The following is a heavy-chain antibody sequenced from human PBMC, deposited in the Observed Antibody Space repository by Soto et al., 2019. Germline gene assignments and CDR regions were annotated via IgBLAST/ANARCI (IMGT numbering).Heavy chain of an antibody. V-gene: IGHV3-30*18. J-gene: IGHJ4*02. CDR1: GFTFSSYG. CDR3: AKIVRIAVAGTEFDY. Sequence: QVQLVESGGGVVQPGRSLRLSCAASGFTFSSYGMHWVRQAPGKGLEWVAVISYDGSNKYYADSVKGRFTISRDNSKNTLYLQMNSLRAEDTAVYYCAKIVRIAVAGTEFDYWGQGTLVTVSS. D-gene: IGHD6-19*01. CDR2: ISYDGSNK.